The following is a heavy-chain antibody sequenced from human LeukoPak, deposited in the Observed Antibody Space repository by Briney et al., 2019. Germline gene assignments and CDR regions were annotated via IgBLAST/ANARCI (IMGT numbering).Heavy chain of an antibody. CDR3: AGVGLPLLWFGESPSDY. Sequence: PSETLSLTCTVSGGSISSGDYYWSWIRQPPGKGLEWIGYIYYSGSTYYNPSLKSRVTITVDTSKNQFSLKLSSVTAADTAVYYCAGVGLPLLWFGESPSDYWGQGTLVTVSS. J-gene: IGHJ4*02. V-gene: IGHV4-30-4*01. CDR1: GGSISSGDYY. CDR2: IYYSGST. D-gene: IGHD3-10*01.